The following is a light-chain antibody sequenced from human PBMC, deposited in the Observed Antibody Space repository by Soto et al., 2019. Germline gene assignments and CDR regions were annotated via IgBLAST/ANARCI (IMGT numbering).Light chain of an antibody. CDR2: DTS. CDR3: QQRSDWTPT. J-gene: IGKJ1*01. Sequence: EIVFTQSPATLSLSPGERATLSCRASQSVGSYLAWFQQPPGQAPRLLIYDTSNRATGIPARFSGSGSGTEFTLTISSLETEDFEVYDCQQRSDWTPTFGQGTKVDI. V-gene: IGKV3-11*01. CDR1: QSVGSY.